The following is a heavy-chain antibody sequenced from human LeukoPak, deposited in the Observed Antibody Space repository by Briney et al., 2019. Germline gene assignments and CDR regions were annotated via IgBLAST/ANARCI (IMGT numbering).Heavy chain of an antibody. Sequence: PSETLSLTCTVSGGSISSGDYYWSWIRQPPGEGLEWIGYIYYSGSTYYNPSLKSRVTISVDTSKNQFSLKLSSVTAADTAVYYCARFSPHYYDSSGYFPWGQGTLVTVSS. D-gene: IGHD3-22*01. J-gene: IGHJ5*02. CDR1: GGSISSGDYY. CDR2: IYYSGST. CDR3: ARFSPHYYDSSGYFP. V-gene: IGHV4-30-4*01.